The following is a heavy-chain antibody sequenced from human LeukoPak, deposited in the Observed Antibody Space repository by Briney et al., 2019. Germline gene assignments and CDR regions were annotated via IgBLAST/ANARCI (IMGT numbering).Heavy chain of an antibody. Sequence: PGGSLRLSCAASGFTFSYYAMSWVRQSPGKGLESVSAIGDRGGNTYTYYIVSVRGRFTISRDNSKNTLYLQMNSLGVDDTSVYYCATWPRNDYAYWGQGTLVTVSS. J-gene: IGHJ4*02. CDR3: ATWPRNDYAY. CDR1: GFTFSYYA. D-gene: IGHD3-16*01. V-gene: IGHV3-23*01. CDR2: IGDRGGNTYT.